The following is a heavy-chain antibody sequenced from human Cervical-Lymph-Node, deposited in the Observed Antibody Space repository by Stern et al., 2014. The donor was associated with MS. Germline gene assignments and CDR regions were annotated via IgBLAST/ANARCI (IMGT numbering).Heavy chain of an antibody. V-gene: IGHV3-7*01. Sequence: EMQLVESGGGLVQPGGSLRLPCAASGFTFRTSWVTWVRQAPGKGLAWVADINQDGSQKYYVDFVRGRFTISRDNAENSLYLQMNSLGAEDTAVYYCARDKAYKTFDIWGRGTTVTVSS. CDR1: GFTFRTSW. D-gene: IGHD1-14*01. CDR3: ARDKAYKTFDI. J-gene: IGHJ3*02. CDR2: INQDGSQK.